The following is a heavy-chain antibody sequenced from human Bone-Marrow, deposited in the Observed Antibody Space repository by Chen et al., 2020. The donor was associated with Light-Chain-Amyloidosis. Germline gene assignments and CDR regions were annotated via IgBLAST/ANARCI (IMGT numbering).Heavy chain of an antibody. J-gene: IGHJ4*02. Sequence: VRLVESGGGLVQPGGSLRLSCAASGFTFSGYSMNWVRQTPGKGLEWISYIVGLTDAIFYANSVRGRFTISGDNAKRSLYLQMNSLRVEDTAVYYCARDSGESAADDLWGQGTLVTVSP. CDR2: IVGLTDAI. V-gene: IGHV3-48*01. CDR1: GFTFSGYS. CDR3: ARDSGESAADDL. D-gene: IGHD6-13*01.